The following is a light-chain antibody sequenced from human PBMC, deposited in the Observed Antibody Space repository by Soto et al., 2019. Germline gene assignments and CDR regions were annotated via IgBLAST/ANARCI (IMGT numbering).Light chain of an antibody. Sequence: EIVLTQSPGTLSLSPGERATLSCRASQSVSSSYLAWYQQKPGQAPRLLIYGASSRATGIPDRFSGSGSGTDFTLTISRLEPADFAVYFCQQYGSPPTTFGQGTQVEIK. J-gene: IGKJ1*01. CDR3: QQYGSPPTT. CDR2: GAS. CDR1: QSVSSSY. V-gene: IGKV3-20*01.